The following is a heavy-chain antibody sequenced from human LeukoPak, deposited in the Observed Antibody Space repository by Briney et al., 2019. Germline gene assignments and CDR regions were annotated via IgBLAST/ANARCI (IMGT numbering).Heavy chain of an antibody. CDR3: ARVPFGYYYGSGSSYVDY. J-gene: IGHJ4*02. V-gene: IGHV4-30-4*01. CDR1: GGSISSGDYY. CDR2: IYYSGST. D-gene: IGHD3-10*01. Sequence: SETLSLTCTVSGGSISSGDYYWSWIRQPPGKGLEWIGYIYYSGSTYYNPSLKSRVTISVDTSKNQFSLKLSSVTAADTAVYYCARVPFGYYYGSGSSYVDYWGQGTLVTVSS.